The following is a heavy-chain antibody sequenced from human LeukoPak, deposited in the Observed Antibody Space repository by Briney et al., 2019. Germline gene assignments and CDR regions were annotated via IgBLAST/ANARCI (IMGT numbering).Heavy chain of an antibody. CDR1: GYTFTSYG. Sequence: LRASVKVSCKASGYTFTSYGISWVRQAPGQGLEWMGWISGYNGNTSHAQKFQGRVTMTTDTSTTTAYMELRSLRSDDTAVYYCARVHRGDYAKNCDYWGQGTLVTVSS. J-gene: IGHJ4*02. D-gene: IGHD4-17*01. CDR3: ARVHRGDYAKNCDY. CDR2: ISGYNGNT. V-gene: IGHV1-18*01.